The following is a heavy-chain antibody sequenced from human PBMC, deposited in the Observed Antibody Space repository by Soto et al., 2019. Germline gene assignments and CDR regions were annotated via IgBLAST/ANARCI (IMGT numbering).Heavy chain of an antibody. V-gene: IGHV3-20*04. CDR2: INWNGGST. Sequence: EVQLVESGGCVVRPGGSLRLSCAASGFTFDDYGMSWVRQAPGKGLEWVSGINWNGGSTGYADSVKGRFTISRDSAKNSLYLQMISLRAEDTALYYCARGRTYSYGVGLDYWGQGTLVTVSS. D-gene: IGHD5-18*01. CDR3: ARGRTYSYGVGLDY. CDR1: GFTFDDYG. J-gene: IGHJ4*02.